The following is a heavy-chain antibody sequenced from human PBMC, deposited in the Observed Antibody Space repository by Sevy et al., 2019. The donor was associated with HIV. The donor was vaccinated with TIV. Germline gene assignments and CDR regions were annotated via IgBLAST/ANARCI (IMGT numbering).Heavy chain of an antibody. J-gene: IGHJ5*02. V-gene: IGHV3-33*01. D-gene: IGHD6-19*01. Sequence: GGSLRLSCAASGFTFSSYGMHWVRQAPGKGLEWVAVIWYDGSNKYYADSVKGRFTISRDNSKNTLYLQMNSLRAEDTAVYYCERDPTLYSSGWDAGWFDPWGQGTLVTVSS. CDR1: GFTFSSYG. CDR3: ERDPTLYSSGWDAGWFDP. CDR2: IWYDGSNK.